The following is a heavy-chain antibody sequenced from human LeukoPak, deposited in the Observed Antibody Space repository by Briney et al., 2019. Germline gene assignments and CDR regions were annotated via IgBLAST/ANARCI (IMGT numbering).Heavy chain of an antibody. CDR1: GGSFSGHY. Sequence: KPAETLSLMYAVYGGSFSGHYWSWIRQPPGKGLEWIGEISHSGSTNYKPSLKSRVTISVETSRIHFSLKLSSVTAADTAVYYCARRFGGSSRGDAFDIWGQRTMVTVSS. CDR3: ARRFGGSSRGDAFDI. V-gene: IGHV4-34*01. D-gene: IGHD3-16*01. J-gene: IGHJ3*02. CDR2: ISHSGST.